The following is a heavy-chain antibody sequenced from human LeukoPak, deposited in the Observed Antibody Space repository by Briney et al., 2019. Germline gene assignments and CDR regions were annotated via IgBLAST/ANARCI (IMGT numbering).Heavy chain of an antibody. CDR2: ISYDGSNK. J-gene: IGHJ4*02. D-gene: IGHD4-11*01. CDR1: GLTFSSYG. CDR3: AKDLFDYGNYDYFDS. V-gene: IGHV3-30*18. Sequence: GGSLRLSCAASGLTFSSYGMHWVRQAPGKGLEWVAVISYDGSNKYYADSVKGRFTISRDNSKNTVYLQMHSLRVEDTAIYYCAKDLFDYGNYDYFDSWGQGTLVTVSS.